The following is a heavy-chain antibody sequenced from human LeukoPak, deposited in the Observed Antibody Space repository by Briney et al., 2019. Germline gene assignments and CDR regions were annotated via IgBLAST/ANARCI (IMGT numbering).Heavy chain of an antibody. D-gene: IGHD3-10*01. Sequence: GGSLRLSCAASGFTFSTYGMNWVRQAPGKGLEWVSAISGSGGSTYYADSVRGRFTISRDNSKNTLYLQMNSLRAEDTAVYYCAKGYGAHRGPPRYWGQGTLVTVSS. CDR2: ISGSGGST. V-gene: IGHV3-23*01. CDR3: AKGYGAHRGPPRY. J-gene: IGHJ4*02. CDR1: GFTFSTYG.